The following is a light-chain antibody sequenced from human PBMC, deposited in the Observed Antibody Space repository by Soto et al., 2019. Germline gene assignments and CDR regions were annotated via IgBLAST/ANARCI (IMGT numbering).Light chain of an antibody. V-gene: IGKV3-11*01. CDR1: QRVHNF. CDR3: QQRSNWPPIT. J-gene: IGKJ5*01. Sequence: EVVLTQSPATLSLSPGDRAALSCKASQRVHNFLAWYQQKPGQAPRLLIYGASNRAAGIPARFSGSGSGTDFTLTINSLEPEDFAAYYCQQRSNWPPITFGQGTRLEIK. CDR2: GAS.